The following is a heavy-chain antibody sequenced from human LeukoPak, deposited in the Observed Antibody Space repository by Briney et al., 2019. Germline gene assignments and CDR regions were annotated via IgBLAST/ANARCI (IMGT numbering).Heavy chain of an antibody. CDR3: AKSAPRIAVAGIVDY. CDR1: GFTFSSYG. J-gene: IGHJ4*02. D-gene: IGHD6-19*01. Sequence: GGSLRLSYAASGFTFSSYGMHWVRQAPGKGLEWVAVISYDGSNKYYADSVKGRFTISRDNSKNTLYLQMNSLRAEDTAVYYCAKSAPRIAVAGIVDYWGQGTLVTVSS. V-gene: IGHV3-30*18. CDR2: ISYDGSNK.